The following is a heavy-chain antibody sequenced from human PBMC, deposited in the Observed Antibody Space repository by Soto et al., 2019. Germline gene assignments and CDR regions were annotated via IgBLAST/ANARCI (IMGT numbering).Heavy chain of an antibody. CDR2: IIPIFGTA. D-gene: IGHD3-10*01. CDR1: GGTFSSYA. V-gene: IGHV1-69*13. CDR3: AAPYGSGSYYNGFDY. Sequence: QVQLVQSGAEVKEAGSSVKVSCKASGGTFSSYAISWVRQAPGQGLEWMGGIIPIFGTANYAQKFQGRVTITADESTSTAYMELSSLRSEDTAVYYCAAPYGSGSYYNGFDYWGQGTLVTVSS. J-gene: IGHJ4*02.